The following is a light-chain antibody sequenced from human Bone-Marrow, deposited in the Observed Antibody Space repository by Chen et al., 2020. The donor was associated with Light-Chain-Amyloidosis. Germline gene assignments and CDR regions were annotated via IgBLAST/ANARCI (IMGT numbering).Light chain of an antibody. CDR1: NSNIGSNV. J-gene: IGLJ3*02. V-gene: IGLV1-44*01. CDR2: SNH. CDR3: AVWDDSLNGRV. Sequence: QSVLTQPPSASATPGQGVTLSCSGSNSNIGSNVVNWYQQFPGAAPKLLIYSNHKRPSGVPDRFSGSKSGTSASLAIIGLQSADEADYHCAVWDDSLNGRVFGGGTKVTVL.